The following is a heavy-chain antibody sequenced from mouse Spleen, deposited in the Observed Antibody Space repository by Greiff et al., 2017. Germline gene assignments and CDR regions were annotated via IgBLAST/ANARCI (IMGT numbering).Heavy chain of an antibody. V-gene: IGHV5-12*02. D-gene: IGHD2-1*01. CDR3: AREGPYGNHAMDY. J-gene: IGHJ4*01. CDR2: ISNGGGST. Sequence: EVKLVESGGGLVQPGGSLKLSCATSGFTFSDYYMYWVRQTPEKRLEWVAYISNGGGSTYYPDTVKGRFTISRDNAKNTLYLQMSRLKSEDTAMYYCAREGPYGNHAMDYWGQGTSVTVSS. CDR1: GFTFSDYY.